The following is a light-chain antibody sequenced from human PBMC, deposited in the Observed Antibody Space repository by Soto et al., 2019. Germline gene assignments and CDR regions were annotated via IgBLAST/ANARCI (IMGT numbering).Light chain of an antibody. CDR1: QTIGSIF. V-gene: IGKV3-20*01. CDR2: GAS. CDR3: HQYSSAPYT. Sequence: EIVLTQSPGTLSLSPGETATLSCRASQTIGSIFLFWYQQKPGQAPRLLIYGASSRATGIPDRFSGSGSGTDXXLTISRLEPEDFAXYYCHQYSSAPYTFGQGTNLEIK. J-gene: IGKJ2*01.